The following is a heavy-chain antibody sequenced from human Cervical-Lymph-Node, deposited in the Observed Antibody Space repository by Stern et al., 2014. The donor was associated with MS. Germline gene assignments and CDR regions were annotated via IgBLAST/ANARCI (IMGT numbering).Heavy chain of an antibody. V-gene: IGHV4-39*01. CDR3: ARHILSGSFIFDY. CDR2: IYYSGST. Sequence: QVQLQESGPGLVKPSETLSLTCTVSGGSISSSSYYWGWIRQPPGKGLEWIGSIYYSGSTYYNPSLKSRVTISVDTSKNQFSLKLSSVTAADTAVYYCARHILSGSFIFDYWGQGTLVTVSS. J-gene: IGHJ4*02. D-gene: IGHD1-26*01. CDR1: GGSISSSSYY.